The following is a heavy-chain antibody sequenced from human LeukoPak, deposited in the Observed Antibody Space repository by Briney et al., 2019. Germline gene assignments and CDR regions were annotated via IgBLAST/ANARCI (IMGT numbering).Heavy chain of an antibody. V-gene: IGHV4-30-4*01. CDR2: IYYSGST. Sequence: SETLSLTCTVSGGSISSGDYYWSWIRQPPGKGLEWIGYIYYSGSTYYNPSLKSRVTISVDTSKNQSSLKLSSVTAADTAVYYCARAWATDYYDSSGYDYWGQGTLVTVSS. CDR3: ARAWATDYYDSSGYDY. CDR1: GGSISSGDYY. D-gene: IGHD3-22*01. J-gene: IGHJ4*02.